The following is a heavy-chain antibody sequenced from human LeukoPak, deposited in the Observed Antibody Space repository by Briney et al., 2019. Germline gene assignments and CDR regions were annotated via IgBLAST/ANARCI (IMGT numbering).Heavy chain of an antibody. CDR1: GGSISSGYY. CDR2: IYHTGET. D-gene: IGHD3-10*01. Sequence: SETLSLTCTVSGGSISSGYYWGWLRQSPGKGPEWIASIYHTGETHYHPSLKSRVSISVDTSNNQFSLRSTSATAADTAMYYCARGRFAELLFDIWGQGTLVTVSS. V-gene: IGHV4-38-2*02. J-gene: IGHJ4*02. CDR3: ARGRFAELLFDI.